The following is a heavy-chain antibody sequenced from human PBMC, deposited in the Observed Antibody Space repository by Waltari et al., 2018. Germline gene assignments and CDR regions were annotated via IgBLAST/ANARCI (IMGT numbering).Heavy chain of an antibody. D-gene: IGHD1-26*01. V-gene: IGHV1-3*03. CDR2: INAGNGNT. CDR3: ARSPNSGRAFDI. CDR1: GYTFPSYA. J-gene: IGHJ3*02. Sequence: QVQLVQSGAEVKKPGASVKVSCKSSGYTFPSYAMHLVRQAPGQRLEWMGWINAGNGNTKYSQEFQGRVTITRDTSASTAYMELSSLRSEDMAVYYCARSPNSGRAFDIWGQGTMVTVSS.